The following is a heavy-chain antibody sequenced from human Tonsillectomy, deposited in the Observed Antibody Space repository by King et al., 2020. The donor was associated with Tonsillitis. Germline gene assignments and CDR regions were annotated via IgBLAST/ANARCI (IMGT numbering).Heavy chain of an antibody. CDR1: GGSFSGYY. Sequence: VQLQQWGAGLLKPSETLSLTCAVYGGSFSGYYWSWIRQPPGKGLEWIGEINHSGSTNYNPSLKSRVTISVDTSKNQFSLKLSSVTAADTAVYYCARVNTMIVVVITTLGFDAFDIWGQGTMVTVSS. J-gene: IGHJ3*02. CDR2: INHSGST. D-gene: IGHD3-22*01. CDR3: ARVNTMIVVVITTLGFDAFDI. V-gene: IGHV4-34*01.